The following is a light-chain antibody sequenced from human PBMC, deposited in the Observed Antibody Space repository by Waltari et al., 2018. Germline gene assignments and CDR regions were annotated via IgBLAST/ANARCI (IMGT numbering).Light chain of an antibody. V-gene: IGLV3-19*01. J-gene: IGLJ2*01. CDR3: NARDSSGNHLGHVV. Sequence: SSELTQDPAVSVALGQTVRITCQGDSLRSYYASWYQQKPGQAPVLVIYGKNNRPSGIPDRFSGSSSGNTASLTITGAQAEDEADYCCNARDSSGNHLGHVVFGGGTKLTVL. CDR1: SLRSYY. CDR2: GKN.